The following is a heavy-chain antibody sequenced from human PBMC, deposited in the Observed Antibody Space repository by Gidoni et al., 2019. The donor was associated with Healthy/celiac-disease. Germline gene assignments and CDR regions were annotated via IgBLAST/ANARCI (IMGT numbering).Heavy chain of an antibody. V-gene: IGHV3-53*01. CDR1: GFTVSSNY. D-gene: IGHD2-2*01. J-gene: IGHJ6*02. CDR3: ARARESVSVVPAAIPYYYYYGMDV. CDR2: IYSGGST. Sequence: EVQLVESGGGLIQPGGSLRLSCAASGFTVSSNYLSWVRQAPGKGLEWVSFIYSGGSTYYADSVKGRFTISRDNSKNTLYLQMNSLRAEDTAVYYCARARESVSVVPAAIPYYYYYGMDVWGQGTTVTVSS.